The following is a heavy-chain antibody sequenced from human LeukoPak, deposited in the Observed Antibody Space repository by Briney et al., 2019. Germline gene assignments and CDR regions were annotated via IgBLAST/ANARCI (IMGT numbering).Heavy chain of an antibody. CDR2: IYYSGST. J-gene: IGHJ4*02. D-gene: IGHD2-2*01. V-gene: IGHV4-59*01. Sequence: SETLSLTCTVSGGSISSYYWSWIRQPPGKGREWIGYIYYSGSTNYNPSLKSRVTISVDTSKNQFSLKLSSVTAADTAVYYCARGQGSGTLDYWGQGTLVTVSS. CDR1: GGSISSYY. CDR3: ARGQGSGTLDY.